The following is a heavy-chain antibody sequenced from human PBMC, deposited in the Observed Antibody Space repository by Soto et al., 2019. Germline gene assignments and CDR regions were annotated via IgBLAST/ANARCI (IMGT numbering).Heavy chain of an antibody. J-gene: IGHJ6*02. CDR2: IYYSGST. D-gene: IGHD3-10*01. CDR3: ARVRMVLGVIYYYGMDV. V-gene: IGHV4-31*03. Sequence: QVQLQESGPGLVKSSQTLSLTCTVSGGSISSDGNYWSWIRQHPGKGLEWIGYIYYSGSTYYNPSLKSRVTISVDTSKNQFSLKLNSVTAADTAVYYCARVRMVLGVIYYYGMDVWGPGTTVTVSS. CDR1: GGSISSDGNY.